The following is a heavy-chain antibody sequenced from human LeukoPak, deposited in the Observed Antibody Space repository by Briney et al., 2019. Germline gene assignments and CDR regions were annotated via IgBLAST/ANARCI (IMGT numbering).Heavy chain of an antibody. CDR1: GFTFNTNA. Sequence: SGGSLRLSCAASGFTFNTNAMSWVRQAPGKGLQWVANINEDGSGKYYVDSVKGRLTISRDNAKESLFLQMNSLRAEDTAVYYCARYSGSYYSFDYWGQGTLVTVSS. D-gene: IGHD1-26*01. CDR2: INEDGSGK. CDR3: ARYSGSYYSFDY. V-gene: IGHV3-7*05. J-gene: IGHJ4*02.